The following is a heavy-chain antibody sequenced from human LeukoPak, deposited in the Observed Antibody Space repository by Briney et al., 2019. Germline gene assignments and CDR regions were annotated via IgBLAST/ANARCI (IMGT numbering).Heavy chain of an antibody. Sequence: ASVKVSCKASGYTFTSYSITWVRQAPGQGLEWMGWISGYNGNTNYAQRLQGRVTMTTDTSTSTAYMELRSLRSDDTAVYCCARVHSSSSRYYYYYGMDVWGQGTTVTVSS. D-gene: IGHD3-22*01. V-gene: IGHV1-18*01. J-gene: IGHJ6*02. CDR1: GYTFTSYS. CDR2: ISGYNGNT. CDR3: ARVHSSSSRYYYYYGMDV.